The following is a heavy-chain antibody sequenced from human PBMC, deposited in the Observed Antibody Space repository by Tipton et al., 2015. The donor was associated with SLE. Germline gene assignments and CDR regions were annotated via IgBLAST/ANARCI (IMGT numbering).Heavy chain of an antibody. J-gene: IGHJ3*02. CDR3: ARGRVLTHYFDASGIYNAFDI. CDR2: IYLDDSDT. D-gene: IGHD3-9*01. V-gene: IGHV5-51*03. CDR1: GYRFINYW. Sequence: QLVQSGAEVKKPGESLKISCNGSGYRFINYWIGWVRQMPGKGLEWMGLIYLDDSDTRYSPSFQGQVTISVDRSISTTSLQWVSLKASDTAMYYCARGRVLTHYFDASGIYNAFDIWGQGTMVTVSS.